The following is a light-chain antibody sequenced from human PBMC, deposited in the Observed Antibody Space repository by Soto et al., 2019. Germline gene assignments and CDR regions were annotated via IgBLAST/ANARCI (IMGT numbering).Light chain of an antibody. V-gene: IGKV2-28*01. Sequence: DIVMTQSPLSLPVTPGEPASISCTSSQSLLHSNGYNYLAWYLQKPGQSPQLLVYLGSNRASGVPDRFSGRGSGTDFTLKISRVEAEDVGVYYCMQVLETPFSFGPGTKVDIK. J-gene: IGKJ3*01. CDR2: LGS. CDR3: MQVLETPFS. CDR1: QSLLHSNGYNY.